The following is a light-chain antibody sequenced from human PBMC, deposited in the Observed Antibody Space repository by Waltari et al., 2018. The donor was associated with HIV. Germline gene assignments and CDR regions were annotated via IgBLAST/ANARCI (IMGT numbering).Light chain of an antibody. CDR2: KAS. CDR3: QQYNSDFYT. CDR1: QNVDSW. Sequence: IQMTQSPSILSASVGDRVTITCRAIQNVDSWLAWYQQRPGRAPKLLIHKASTLEYGVPARFTGSGSGTNFTLTINSLHPDDFATYYCQQYNSDFYTFGLGTRLDLK. J-gene: IGKJ2*01. V-gene: IGKV1-5*03.